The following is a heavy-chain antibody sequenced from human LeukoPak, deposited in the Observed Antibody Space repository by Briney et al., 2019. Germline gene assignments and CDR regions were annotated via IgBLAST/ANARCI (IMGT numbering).Heavy chain of an antibody. J-gene: IGHJ4*02. V-gene: IGHV1-69*04. Sequence: SVKVSCKASGGTFSSYAISWVRQAPGQGLEWMGRIIPILGIANYAQKFQGRVTITADKSTSTAYMELSSLRSEDTAVYYCARCNTGGLSSGYCDYFDYWGQGTLVTVSS. D-gene: IGHD3-22*01. CDR1: GGTFSSYA. CDR3: ARCNTGGLSSGYCDYFDY. CDR2: IIPILGIA.